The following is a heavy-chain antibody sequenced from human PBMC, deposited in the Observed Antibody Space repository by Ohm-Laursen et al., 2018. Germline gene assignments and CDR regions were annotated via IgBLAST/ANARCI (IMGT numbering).Heavy chain of an antibody. J-gene: IGHJ4*02. CDR3: AKDGSGWFFDY. D-gene: IGHD6-19*01. V-gene: IGHV3-9*02. CDR2: ISWNSGYI. CDR1: GFTSDDYA. Sequence: SLRLSCAASGFTSDDYAIHWVRQAPGKGLEWVSSISWNSGYIGYADSVKGRFTISRDNAKNSMYLQMNSLRAEDTALYYCAKDGSGWFFDYWGQGTLVTVSS.